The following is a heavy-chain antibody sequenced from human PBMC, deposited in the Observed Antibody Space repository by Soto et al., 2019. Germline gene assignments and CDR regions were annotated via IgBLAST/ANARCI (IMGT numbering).Heavy chain of an antibody. CDR1: GYTFTAYD. D-gene: IGHD3-16*02. Sequence: ASVKVSSTTSGYTFTAYDIHWVRQASGQGLEWMGAMNRNSGDTAYAQKLQDRVTMTRDTSISTAHMELSSLRSEDTATYYCAVTYFDYTWGHYRYSWGQGTPVTVSS. J-gene: IGHJ5*02. V-gene: IGHV1-8*02. CDR3: AVTYFDYTWGHYRYS. CDR2: MNRNSGDT.